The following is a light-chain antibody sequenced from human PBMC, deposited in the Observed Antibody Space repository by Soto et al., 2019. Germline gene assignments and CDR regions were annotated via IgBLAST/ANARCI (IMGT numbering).Light chain of an antibody. CDR1: QSVSNAY. Sequence: EIVLTQSPGTLSLSPGERATLSCRTSQSVSNAYVTWYQQKRGQPPRLLIFGASNRATGIPDRFSGSGSGTDFTLTISRVEPQDFAVYYCQQYNRSPYIFGQGSKLE. V-gene: IGKV3-20*01. CDR2: GAS. J-gene: IGKJ2*01. CDR3: QQYNRSPYI.